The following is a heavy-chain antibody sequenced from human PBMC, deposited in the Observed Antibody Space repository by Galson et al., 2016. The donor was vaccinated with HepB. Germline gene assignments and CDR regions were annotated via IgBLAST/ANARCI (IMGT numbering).Heavy chain of an antibody. CDR2: ISGDGRTI. J-gene: IGHJ5*01. CDR3: ARMFPLYSSGWYVRGDGWFDS. Sequence: SLRLSCAASGFTFSYYYMSWIRQAPGKGLEWVSYISGDGRTINYADSVKGRFTLSRGNAKNSLYLQMNSLTGEDTAVYYCARMFPLYSSGWYVRGDGWFDSWGQGTLVTVSS. V-gene: IGHV3-11*01. CDR1: GFTFSYYY. D-gene: IGHD6-19*01.